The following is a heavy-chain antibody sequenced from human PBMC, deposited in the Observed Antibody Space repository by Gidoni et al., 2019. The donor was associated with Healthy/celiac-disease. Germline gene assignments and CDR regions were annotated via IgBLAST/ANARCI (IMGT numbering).Heavy chain of an antibody. CDR3: AGGDSSGYYYHFDY. Sequence: QVQLVESGGGVVQPGRSLRLSCAASGFTFSSYAMHWVRQAPGKGLEWVAVISYDGSNKYYADSVKGRFTISRDNSKNTLYLQMNSLRAEDTAVYYCAGGDSSGYYYHFDYWGQGTLVTVSS. J-gene: IGHJ4*02. CDR2: ISYDGSNK. D-gene: IGHD3-22*01. V-gene: IGHV3-30-3*01. CDR1: GFTFSSYA.